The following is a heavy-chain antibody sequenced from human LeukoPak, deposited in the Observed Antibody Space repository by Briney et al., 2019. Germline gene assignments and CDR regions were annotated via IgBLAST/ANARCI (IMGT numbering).Heavy chain of an antibody. CDR3: ARGIAYYYDSSGYYYSYFDY. CDR1: GGSISSGGYS. Sequence: SETLSLTCAVSGGSISSGGYSWSWIRQPPGTGLEWIGYIYHSGSTYYNPSLKSRVTISVDRSKNQFSLKLSSVTAADTAVYYCARGIAYYYDSSGYYYSYFDYWGQGTLVTVSS. V-gene: IGHV4-30-2*01. CDR2: IYHSGST. D-gene: IGHD3-22*01. J-gene: IGHJ4*02.